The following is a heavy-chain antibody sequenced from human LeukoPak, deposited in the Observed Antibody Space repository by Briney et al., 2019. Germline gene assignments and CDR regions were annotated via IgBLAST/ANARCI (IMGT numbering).Heavy chain of an antibody. CDR3: ARGYCGGDCYSDY. CDR2: INPNSGGT. CDR1: GYTFTRYY. J-gene: IGHJ4*02. D-gene: IGHD2-21*01. Sequence: ASVKVSCKASGYTFTRYYMHWVRQAPGQGLEWMGWINPNSGGTNYAQKFQGRVTMTRDTSISTAYMELSRLRSDDTAVYYCARGYCGGDCYSDYWGQGTLVTVSS. V-gene: IGHV1-2*02.